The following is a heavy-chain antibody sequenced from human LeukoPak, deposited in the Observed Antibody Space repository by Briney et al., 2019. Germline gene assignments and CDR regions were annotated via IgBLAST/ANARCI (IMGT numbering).Heavy chain of an antibody. J-gene: IGHJ4*02. V-gene: IGHV4-39*07. Sequence: SETLSLTCTVSGGSISSSSYYWGWIRQPPGKGLEWIGSIYYSGSTYYNPSLKSRVTISVDTSKNQFSLKLSSVTAADTAVYYCARGAYYYDSSGYLGDYWGQGTLVIVSS. D-gene: IGHD3-22*01. CDR2: IYYSGST. CDR3: ARGAYYYDSSGYLGDY. CDR1: GGSISSSSYY.